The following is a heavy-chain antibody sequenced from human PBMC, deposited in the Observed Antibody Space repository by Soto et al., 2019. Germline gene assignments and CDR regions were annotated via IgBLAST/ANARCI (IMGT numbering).Heavy chain of an antibody. V-gene: IGHV1-69*02. CDR3: AGGDSGDDYFDY. D-gene: IGHD1-26*01. CDR1: GGTFSSYT. J-gene: IGHJ4*02. CDR2: IIPILGIA. Sequence: QVQLVQSGAEVKKPGSSVKVSCKASGGTFSSYTISWVRQAPGQGLEWMGRIIPILGIANYAQKFKGRVTITADKSTSTAYMELSSLRSEDTAVYYCAGGDSGDDYFDYWGQGTLVTVSS.